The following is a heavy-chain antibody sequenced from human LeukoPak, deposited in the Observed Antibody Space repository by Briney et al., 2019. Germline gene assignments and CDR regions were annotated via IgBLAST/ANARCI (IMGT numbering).Heavy chain of an antibody. J-gene: IGHJ4*02. D-gene: IGHD1-1*01. V-gene: IGHV3-21*01. CDR1: GFTFSSYT. CDR3: ARALTTLTYEGY. Sequence: GSLRLSCAASGFTFSSYTMHWIRQAPGKGLEWVSSISGSNSYIFYADSVKGRFTVSRDNAKDSLYLQMNSLRAEDTAVYYCARALTTLTYEGYWGQGTLVTVST. CDR2: ISGSNSYI.